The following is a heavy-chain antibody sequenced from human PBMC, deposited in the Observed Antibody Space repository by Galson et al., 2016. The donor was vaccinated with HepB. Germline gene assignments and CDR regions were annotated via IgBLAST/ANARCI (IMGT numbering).Heavy chain of an antibody. V-gene: IGHV3-23*01. CDR1: GFTFSSYA. CDR3: AKGYNMFTGLIDY. D-gene: IGHD3-9*01. J-gene: IGHJ4*02. CDR2: ITGSGGRS. Sequence: SLRLSCAVSGFTFSSYAMSWFRQAPGKGLEWVSSITGSGGRSDFADSVKGRFTITRDNSKNILFLQMNNLGAEDTAVYYCAKGYNMFTGLIDYWGRGTLVTVSS.